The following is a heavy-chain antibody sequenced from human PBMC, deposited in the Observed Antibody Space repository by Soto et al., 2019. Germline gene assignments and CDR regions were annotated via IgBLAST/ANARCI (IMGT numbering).Heavy chain of an antibody. CDR2: IYYSGST. V-gene: IGHV4-31*03. CDR3: AIEEAARIERWFGP. J-gene: IGHJ5*02. Sequence: SETLSLTCTVSGGSISSGSYCWSWIRQHPGKGLEWIGYIYYSGSTYYNPSLKSRVNISVDTSKNQFSLKLSSVTAADTAVYYCAIEEAARIERWFGPWGQGTLVTVSS. CDR1: GGSISSGSYC. D-gene: IGHD6-6*01.